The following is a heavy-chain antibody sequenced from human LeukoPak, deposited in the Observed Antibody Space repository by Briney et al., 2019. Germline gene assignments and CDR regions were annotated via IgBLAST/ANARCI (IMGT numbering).Heavy chain of an antibody. CDR2: INTNTGNP. Sequence: ASVKVSCKASGYTFTSYAMNWVRQAPGQGLEWMGWINTNTGNPTYAQGFTGRFVFSLDTSVSTAYLQIGSLKAEDTAVYYCARGSFCSSTSCYRRDWFDPWGQGTLVTVSS. J-gene: IGHJ5*02. CDR3: ARGSFCSSTSCYRRDWFDP. D-gene: IGHD2-2*01. CDR1: GYTFTSYA. V-gene: IGHV7-4-1*01.